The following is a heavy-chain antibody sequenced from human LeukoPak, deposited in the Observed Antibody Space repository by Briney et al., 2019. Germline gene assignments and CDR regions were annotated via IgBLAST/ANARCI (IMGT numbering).Heavy chain of an antibody. CDR2: IIPIFGTA. J-gene: IGHJ3*02. Sequence: GASVKVSCKASGGTFSSYAISWVRQAPGQGLEWMGGIIPIFGTANYAQKFQGRVTITTDESTSTVYMELSSLRSEDTAVYYCARVHKEGGSYVSEREAFDIWGQGTMVTVSS. D-gene: IGHD1-26*01. CDR3: ARVHKEGGSYVSEREAFDI. CDR1: GGTFSSYA. V-gene: IGHV1-69*05.